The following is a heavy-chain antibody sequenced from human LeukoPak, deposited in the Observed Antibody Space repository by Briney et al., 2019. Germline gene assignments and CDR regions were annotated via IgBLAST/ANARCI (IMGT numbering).Heavy chain of an antibody. Sequence: PSETLSLTCTVSGGSISSSSYYWGWIRQPPGKGLEWIGSIYFSGSTYYNPSLKSRVTISVDTSKNQFSLKLSSVTAADTAVYYCARDRWGVIDYRGQGTLVTVSS. D-gene: IGHD3-10*01. CDR2: IYFSGST. V-gene: IGHV4-39*07. CDR3: ARDRWGVIDY. CDR1: GGSISSSSYY. J-gene: IGHJ4*02.